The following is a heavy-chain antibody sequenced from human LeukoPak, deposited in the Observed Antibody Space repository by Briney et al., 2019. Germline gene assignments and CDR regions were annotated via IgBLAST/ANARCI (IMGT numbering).Heavy chain of an antibody. CDR2: IYPRDSTT. J-gene: IGHJ4*02. CDR1: GYTFTHDW. D-gene: IGHD3-3*01. CDR3: ARRAIIQGTSALDF. Sequence: GESLKISCRSSGYTFTHDWIGWVRQMPGKGLEWMGIIYPRDSTTRYSPAFEGQVTISVDKSITTAYLQWSSLKASDTAMYYCARRAIIQGTSALDFWGQGTVVIVSS. V-gene: IGHV5-51*01.